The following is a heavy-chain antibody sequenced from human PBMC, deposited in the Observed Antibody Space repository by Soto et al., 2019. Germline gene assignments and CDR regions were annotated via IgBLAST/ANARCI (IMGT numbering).Heavy chain of an antibody. CDR3: AIRTTGTPLYYYYGMDV. J-gene: IGHJ6*02. V-gene: IGHV1-69*13. CDR2: IIPIFGTA. Sequence: ASVKVSCKASGGTFSSYAISWVRQAPGQGLEWMGGIIPIFGTANYAQKFQGRVTITADESTSTAYMELSSLRSEDTAVYYCAIRTTGTPLYYYYGMDVWGQGTTVTVSS. CDR1: GGTFSSYA. D-gene: IGHD1-1*01.